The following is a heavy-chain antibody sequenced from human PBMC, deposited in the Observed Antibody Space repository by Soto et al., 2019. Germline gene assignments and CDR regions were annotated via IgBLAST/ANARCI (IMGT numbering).Heavy chain of an antibody. CDR3: ARDLAWFLEWPYGMDV. J-gene: IGHJ6*02. CDR1: GYTFTSYY. CDR2: INPNSGGT. V-gene: IGHV1-2*04. Sequence: GASVKVSCKASGYTFTSYYMHWVRQAPGQGLEWMGWINPNSGGTNYAQKFQGWVTMTRDTSISTAYMELSRLRSDDTAVYYCARDLAWFLEWPYGMDVWGQGTTVTVSS. D-gene: IGHD3-3*01.